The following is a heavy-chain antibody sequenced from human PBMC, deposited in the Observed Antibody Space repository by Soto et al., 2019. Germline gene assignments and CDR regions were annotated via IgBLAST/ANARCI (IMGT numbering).Heavy chain of an antibody. Sequence: QVQLVQSGAEVKKPGASVKVSCKASGYTFTNFGISWVRQAPGQGLEWMGWISAYNGNTNDAQNLQGTVTMTTDTSTSTGSMGLRSLRSDDTAGDYCSRGETPIDYWGQGTLVTVSS. J-gene: IGHJ4*02. CDR3: SRGETPIDY. D-gene: IGHD1-26*01. V-gene: IGHV1-18*01. CDR2: ISAYNGNT. CDR1: GYTFTNFG.